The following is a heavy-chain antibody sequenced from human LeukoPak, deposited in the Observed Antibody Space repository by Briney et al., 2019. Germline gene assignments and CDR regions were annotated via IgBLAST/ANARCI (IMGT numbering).Heavy chain of an antibody. V-gene: IGHV3-23*01. Sequence: PGGSLRLSCAASGFTFSIYAMSWVRQAPGEGLEWVSTISGSGGTTYYADSVKGRFTISRDNPKNTVYLQMNSLRAEDTAVYYCAKDVKYSTGWYIFDYWGQGTLVTVSS. CDR1: GFTFSIYA. J-gene: IGHJ4*02. CDR2: ISGSGGTT. D-gene: IGHD6-19*01. CDR3: AKDVKYSTGWYIFDY.